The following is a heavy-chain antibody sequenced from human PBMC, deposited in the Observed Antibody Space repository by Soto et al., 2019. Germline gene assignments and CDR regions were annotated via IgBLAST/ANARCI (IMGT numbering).Heavy chain of an antibody. Sequence: SETLSLTCTVSAVSISNYYWSWVRQPPGKGLEWIGYFYYSGSTNYNPSLKSRVTMSVDTSKNQFFLKLSSVTAADTAVYYCASKFGELLADAFDIWGQGTMVTVSS. J-gene: IGHJ3*02. CDR3: ASKFGELLADAFDI. CDR1: AVSISNYY. CDR2: FYYSGST. V-gene: IGHV4-59*12. D-gene: IGHD3-10*01.